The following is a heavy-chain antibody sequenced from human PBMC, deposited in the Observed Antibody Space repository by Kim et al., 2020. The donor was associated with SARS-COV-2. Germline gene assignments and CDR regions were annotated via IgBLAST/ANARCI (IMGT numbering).Heavy chain of an antibody. CDR1: GLTFSNAW. CDR3: STPLGGYYDTSGHLV. CDR2: IKSEADGATA. Sequence: GGSLRLSCAVSGLTFSNAWMTWVRQAPGKGLEWVGRIKSEADGATADYGASVKDRFVISRDDSKSTLYLQMNSLKTEDTAMYFCSTPLGGYYDTSGHLVWGKGAQATVSS. V-gene: IGHV3-15*01. D-gene: IGHD3-22*01. J-gene: IGHJ6*03.